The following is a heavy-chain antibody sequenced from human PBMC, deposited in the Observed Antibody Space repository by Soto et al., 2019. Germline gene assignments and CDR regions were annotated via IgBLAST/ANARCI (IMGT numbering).Heavy chain of an antibody. D-gene: IGHD5-12*01. CDR1: GDSISNYY. V-gene: IGHV4-59*01. Sequence: SETLSLTCTVSGDSISNYYCSWIRQSPGKGLEWIGYIYYSGSTKYNPSLKSRVTISIDKSKNQFSLKLTSVTAADTAVYYCARANSGYGSFDHWGQGMLVTVSS. CDR3: ARANSGYGSFDH. J-gene: IGHJ4*02. CDR2: IYYSGST.